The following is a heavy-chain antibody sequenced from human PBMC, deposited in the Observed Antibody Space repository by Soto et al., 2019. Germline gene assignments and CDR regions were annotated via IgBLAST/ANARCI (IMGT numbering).Heavy chain of an antibody. CDR3: LKDMGDGVLAWYFDL. CDR1: GFTFDAYA. D-gene: IGHD3-16*01. Sequence: EVQLVESGGGLVQPGRSLRLSCTASGFTFDAYAMHWVRQAQGKGLEWVSGISWNSGSIGYADSVKGRFTISRDNAKNSLYLQMNSLRAEDTALYYCLKDMGDGVLAWYFDLWGRGNLVTVSS. V-gene: IGHV3-9*01. CDR2: ISWNSGSI. J-gene: IGHJ2*01.